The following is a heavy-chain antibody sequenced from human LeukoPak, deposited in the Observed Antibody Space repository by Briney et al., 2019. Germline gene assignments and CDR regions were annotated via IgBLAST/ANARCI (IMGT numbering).Heavy chain of an antibody. J-gene: IGHJ4*02. Sequence: GASVKVSCKASGYTFTSYGISWVRQAPGQGLEWMGWISAYNGNTNYAQKLQGRVTMTTDTSTSTAYMELRSLRSDDTAVYYCARAEIYDFWSVDDYWGQGTLVTVSS. V-gene: IGHV1-18*01. CDR3: ARAEIYDFWSVDDY. CDR2: ISAYNGNT. CDR1: GYTFTSYG. D-gene: IGHD3-3*01.